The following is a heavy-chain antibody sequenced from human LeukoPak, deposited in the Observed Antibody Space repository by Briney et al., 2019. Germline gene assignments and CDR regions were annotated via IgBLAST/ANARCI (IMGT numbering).Heavy chain of an antibody. CDR3: ARGTMTGGYYFDY. Sequence: PSETLSLTCAVYGGSFSGYYWTWIRQPPGKGLEWIGEINHSGSTNYNPSLKSRVTISVDTSKNQFSLKLSSVTAADTAVYYCARGTMTGGYYFDYWGQGTLVTVSS. V-gene: IGHV4-34*01. D-gene: IGHD3-22*01. J-gene: IGHJ4*02. CDR2: INHSGST. CDR1: GGSFSGYY.